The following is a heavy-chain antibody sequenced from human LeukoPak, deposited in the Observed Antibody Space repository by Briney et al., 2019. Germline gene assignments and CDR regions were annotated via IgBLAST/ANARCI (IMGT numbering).Heavy chain of an antibody. V-gene: IGHV3-23*01. J-gene: IGHJ4*02. CDR2: ISGSGGST. CDR1: GFTFSNAW. Sequence: GGSLRLSCAASGFTFSNAWMSWVRQAPGKGLEWVSAISGSGGSTYYADSVKGRFTISRDNSKNTLYLQMNSLRAEDTAVYYCAKARYYFDYWGQGTLVTVSS. CDR3: AKARYYFDY.